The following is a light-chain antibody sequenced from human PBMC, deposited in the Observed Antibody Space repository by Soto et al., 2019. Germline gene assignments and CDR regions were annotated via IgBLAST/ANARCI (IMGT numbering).Light chain of an antibody. CDR3: QSYNGAPWT. CDR1: QVISTY. V-gene: IGKV1-27*01. CDR2: AAS. J-gene: IGKJ1*01. Sequence: DIQLTQSPSSLSASVGDRVTITCRATQVISTYLVWYQQKPGTVPKLLIFAASTLQSGVPSRFSGSGSGTDFTLTISSLQPEYVATYYCQSYNGAPWTFGQGTKVEIK.